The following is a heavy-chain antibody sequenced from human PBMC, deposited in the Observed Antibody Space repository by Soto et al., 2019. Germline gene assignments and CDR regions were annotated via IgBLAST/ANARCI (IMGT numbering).Heavy chain of an antibody. CDR2: LSSRGFST. CDR1: GFTFNDYA. J-gene: IGHJ3*02. D-gene: IGHD2-2*01. V-gene: IGHV3-23*01. Sequence: EVQLLESGGDLVQPGGSLRLSCAASGFTFNDYALTWVRQVPGKGLEWVSSLSSRGFSTHYAEAVKGRFTISRDNFKNTVYLQMNSIRAEDTAVYYCARDLAVCCSIGICLDAFDIWGQAKLVTVSS. CDR3: ARDLAVCCSIGICLDAFDI.